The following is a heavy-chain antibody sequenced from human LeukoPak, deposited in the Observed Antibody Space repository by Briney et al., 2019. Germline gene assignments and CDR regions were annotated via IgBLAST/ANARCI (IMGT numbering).Heavy chain of an antibody. J-gene: IGHJ4*02. Sequence: SQTLSLTCTVSGGSISSGGYYWSWIRQPAGKGLEWIGRIYTSGSTNYNPSLKSRVTISVDTSKNQFSLKLSSVTAADTAVYYCASSSWSYRFDYWGQGTLVTVSS. CDR3: ASSSWSYRFDY. CDR1: GGSISSGGYY. D-gene: IGHD6-13*01. CDR2: IYTSGST. V-gene: IGHV4-61*02.